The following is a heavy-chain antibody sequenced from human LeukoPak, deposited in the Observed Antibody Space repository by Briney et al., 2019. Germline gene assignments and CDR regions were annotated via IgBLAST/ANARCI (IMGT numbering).Heavy chain of an antibody. Sequence: SESLSLTCTVSGGSISSYYWSWIRQPPGKGLEWIGYIYYSGSTNYNPSLKSRVTISADTSKNQFSLKLSSVTAADTAVYYCARSSVYSSSMDVWGKGTTVTVSS. CDR3: ARSSVYSSSMDV. CDR1: GGSISSYY. V-gene: IGHV4-59*01. CDR2: IYYSGST. J-gene: IGHJ6*03. D-gene: IGHD6-19*01.